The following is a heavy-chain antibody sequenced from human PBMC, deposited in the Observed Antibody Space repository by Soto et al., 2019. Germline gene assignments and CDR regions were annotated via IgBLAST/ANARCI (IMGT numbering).Heavy chain of an antibody. CDR2: IGESGTPT. Sequence: GGSLRLSCAASGFTFSSYVMKWVRQAPGKGLEWVSLIGESGTPTYYADSVKGRFTISRDNSGNTLFLEMYSLRAEDTAVYYCARDACSSTSCYAGAPGVRDYYMDVWGKGTTVTVSS. J-gene: IGHJ6*03. CDR1: GFTFSSYV. CDR3: ARDACSSTSCYAGAPGVRDYYMDV. D-gene: IGHD2-2*01. V-gene: IGHV3-23*01.